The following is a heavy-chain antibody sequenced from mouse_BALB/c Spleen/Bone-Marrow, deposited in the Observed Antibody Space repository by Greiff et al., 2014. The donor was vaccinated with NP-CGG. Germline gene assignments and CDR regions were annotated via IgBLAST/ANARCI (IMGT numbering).Heavy chain of an antibody. J-gene: IGHJ3*01. CDR3: ARTYYAYAWSVY. CDR2: ILPGSGST. D-gene: IGHD2-9*01. V-gene: IGHV1-9*01. CDR1: GYTFSSYW. Sequence: QVQLQQSGAELMKPGASVKISCKATGYTFSSYWIEWVKQRPGHGLEWIGEILPGSGSTNYNEKFNGKATFTADTSSNTAYMQLSSLTSEDSAVYYCARTYYAYAWSVYWGQGTLVTVSA.